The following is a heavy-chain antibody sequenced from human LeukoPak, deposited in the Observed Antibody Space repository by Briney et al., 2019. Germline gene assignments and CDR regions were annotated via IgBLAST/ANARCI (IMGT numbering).Heavy chain of an antibody. J-gene: IGHJ4*02. CDR2: INPSSGGT. V-gene: IGHV1-2*02. Sequence: GASVKVSCKASGGTFSSYAISWVRQAPGQGLEWMGWINPSSGGTNYAQKFQGRVTMTRDTSISTAYMELSRLRSDDTAVYYCARDQGVPYYFDYWGQGTLVTVSS. CDR3: ARDQGVPYYFDY. D-gene: IGHD3-10*01. CDR1: GGTFSSYA.